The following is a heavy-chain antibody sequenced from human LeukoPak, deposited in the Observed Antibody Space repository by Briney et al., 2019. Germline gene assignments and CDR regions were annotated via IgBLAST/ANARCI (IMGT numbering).Heavy chain of an antibody. CDR2: IKFDGTEQ. CDR1: GFTFSTYW. CDR3: ARDPPGVRDGYNTIDY. V-gene: IGHV3-7*04. J-gene: IGHJ4*02. Sequence: GGSLRLSCAASGFTFSTYWMSWVRQASGKGLEWLANIKFDGTEQNYVGSVKARFTISRDNAKNSLFLQMNSLRAEDTAVYYCARDPPGVRDGYNTIDYWGQGTLVTVSS. D-gene: IGHD5-24*01.